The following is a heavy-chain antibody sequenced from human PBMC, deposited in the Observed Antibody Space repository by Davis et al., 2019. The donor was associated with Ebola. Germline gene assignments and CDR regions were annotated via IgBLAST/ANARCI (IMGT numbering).Heavy chain of an antibody. J-gene: IGHJ4*02. CDR1: GFTFSSYA. CDR2: ISYDGSNK. D-gene: IGHD3-16*01. Sequence: GESLKISCAASGFTFSSYAMHWVRQAPGKGLEWVAVISYDGSNKYYADSVKGRFPISRDNSKNSLYMQMNSLRDEDTAVYYCARGGQIDYWGQGTLVTVSS. V-gene: IGHV3-30-3*01. CDR3: ARGGQIDY.